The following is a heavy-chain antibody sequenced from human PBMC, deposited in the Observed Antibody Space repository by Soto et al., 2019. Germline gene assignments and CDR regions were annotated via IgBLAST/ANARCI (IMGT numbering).Heavy chain of an antibody. V-gene: IGHV3-30*03. CDR1: GFIFSGSG. Sequence: QVQLVESGGGVVQPGRSLRLTCAASGFIFSGSGMHWVRQAPGKGLEWVALISYDGSRTYYADSVRDRFAISGDNGQNTLYLQMNSLRAEDTAVYFCARWGGGSMYDNSGKYDSWGQGTLVIVSS. CDR3: ARWGGGSMYDNSGKYDS. J-gene: IGHJ5*01. D-gene: IGHD3-22*01. CDR2: ISYDGSRT.